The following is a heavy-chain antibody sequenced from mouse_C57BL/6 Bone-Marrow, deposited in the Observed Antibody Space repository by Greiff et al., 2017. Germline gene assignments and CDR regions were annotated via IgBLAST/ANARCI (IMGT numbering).Heavy chain of an antibody. CDR1: GYTFTDYE. V-gene: IGHV1-15*01. Sequence: VQVVESGAELVRPGASVTLSCKASGYTFTDYEMHWVKQTPVHGLEWIGALDPETGGTAYKQKFKGKAILTADKSSSTAYMELRSLTSEDSAVYYCTRSGELRLPFAYWGQGTLVTVSA. J-gene: IGHJ3*01. CDR3: TRSGELRLPFAY. CDR2: LDPETGGT. D-gene: IGHD3-2*02.